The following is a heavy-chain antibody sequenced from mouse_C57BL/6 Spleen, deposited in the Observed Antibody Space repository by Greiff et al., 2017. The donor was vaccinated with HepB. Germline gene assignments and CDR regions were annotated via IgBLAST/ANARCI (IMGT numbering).Heavy chain of an antibody. Sequence: VQFQQSGAELVKPGASVKLSCKASGYTFTSYWMHWVKQRPGQGLEWIGMIHPNSGSTNYNEKFKSKATLTVDKSSSTAYMQLSSLTSEDSAVYYCARNSNYWAMDYWGQRTSVTVSS. J-gene: IGHJ4*01. CDR1: GYTFTSYW. D-gene: IGHD2-5*01. V-gene: IGHV1-64*01. CDR3: ARNSNYWAMDY. CDR2: IHPNSGST.